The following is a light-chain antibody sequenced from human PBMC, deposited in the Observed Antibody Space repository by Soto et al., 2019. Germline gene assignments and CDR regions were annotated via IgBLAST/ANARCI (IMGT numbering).Light chain of an antibody. Sequence: QSALTQPASVSGSPGQSITISCTGTSSDIGHYDYVSWYQQHPGKAPKLMIYEGSKRPSGVSSRFSGSKSGNTASLTISGLQAEDEADYYCCSYAGSSTFVFGTATKVTVL. CDR2: EGS. CDR1: SSDIGHYDY. CDR3: CSYAGSSTFV. V-gene: IGLV2-23*01. J-gene: IGLJ1*01.